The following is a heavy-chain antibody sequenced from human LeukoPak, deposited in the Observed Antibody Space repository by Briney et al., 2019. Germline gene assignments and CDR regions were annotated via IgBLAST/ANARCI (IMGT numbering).Heavy chain of an antibody. CDR2: ISGSGGIT. J-gene: IGHJ3*02. Sequence: SGGSLRLSCAASGFTFSSYAMSWVRQAPGKGLEWVSGISGSGGITYYADSVKGRFTISRDNSKITLYLRMNSLRAEDTAVYYCAKGVPGSGWYSGFDAFDIWGQGTMVTVSS. V-gene: IGHV3-23*01. D-gene: IGHD6-19*01. CDR3: AKGVPGSGWYSGFDAFDI. CDR1: GFTFSSYA.